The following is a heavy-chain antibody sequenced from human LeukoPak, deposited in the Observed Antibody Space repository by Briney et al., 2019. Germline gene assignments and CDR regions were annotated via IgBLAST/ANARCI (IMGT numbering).Heavy chain of an antibody. CDR2: IYTSGST. V-gene: IGHV4-4*07. CDR1: GGSISSYY. D-gene: IGHD6-13*01. Sequence: SETLSLTCTVSGGSISSYYWSWIRQPAGKGLEWIGRIYTSGSTNYNPSLKSRVTISVDTSKNQFSLKLSSVTAADTAVYYCARTGYSSSWYWFDPWGQGTLVTVSS. J-gene: IGHJ5*02. CDR3: ARTGYSSSWYWFDP.